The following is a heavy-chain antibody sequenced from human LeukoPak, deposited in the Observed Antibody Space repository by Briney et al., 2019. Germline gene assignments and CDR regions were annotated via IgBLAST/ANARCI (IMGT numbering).Heavy chain of an antibody. CDR3: ARGSYSSSWYD. CDR2: IYYSGST. J-gene: IGHJ4*02. CDR1: GGSISSYY. D-gene: IGHD6-13*01. V-gene: IGHV4-59*01. Sequence: SETLSLTCTVSGGSISSYYWSWIRQPPGKGLEWTGYIYYSGSTNYNPSLKSRVTISVDTSKNQFSLKLSSVTAADTAVYYCARGSYSSSWYDWGQGTLVTVSS.